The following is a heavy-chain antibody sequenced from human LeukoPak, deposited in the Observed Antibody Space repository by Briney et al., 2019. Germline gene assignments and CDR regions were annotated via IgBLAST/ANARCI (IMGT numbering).Heavy chain of an antibody. V-gene: IGHV3-11*01. D-gene: IGHD6-6*01. CDR2: VSCSGSTI. J-gene: IGHJ6*02. Sequence: GGSLRLSCAASGFTFSDYYMSWIRQAPGKGLEWVSYVSCSGSTIYYADPVNGRFTISRDNAKNSLYLQMKSLRPEDTAVYYCARDDLRLAARSVASGMDVWGQGTTVTVSS. CDR1: GFTFSDYY. CDR3: ARDDLRLAARSVASGMDV.